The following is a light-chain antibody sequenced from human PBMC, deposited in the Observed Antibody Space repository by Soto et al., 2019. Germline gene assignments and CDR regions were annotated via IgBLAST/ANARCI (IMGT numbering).Light chain of an antibody. CDR1: QSISSY. V-gene: IGKV1-39*01. Sequence: DIQMTQSPSSLSASVGDRVTITCRASQSISSYLHWYQQKPGKAPKLLIYAASSLQSGVPSRFSGSVSGTYFTLTISSLQPEDFAIYYCQRSFSTPLTFGGGTKVEIK. CDR2: AAS. J-gene: IGKJ4*01. CDR3: QRSFSTPLT.